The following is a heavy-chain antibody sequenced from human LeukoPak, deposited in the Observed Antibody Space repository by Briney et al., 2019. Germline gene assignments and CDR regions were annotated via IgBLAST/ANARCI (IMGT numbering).Heavy chain of an antibody. V-gene: IGHV3-23*01. CDR3: AKGSREWELLDAFDI. Sequence: PGGSLRLSCAASGFTFNNYGMSWVRQAPGKGLEWVSGISGSGVRTDYADSVKGRFTISRDNAKNTLYLQMNSLRAEDTGVYYCAKGSREWELLDAFDIWGQGTMVTVSS. CDR1: GFTFNNYG. J-gene: IGHJ3*02. CDR2: ISGSGVRT. D-gene: IGHD1-26*01.